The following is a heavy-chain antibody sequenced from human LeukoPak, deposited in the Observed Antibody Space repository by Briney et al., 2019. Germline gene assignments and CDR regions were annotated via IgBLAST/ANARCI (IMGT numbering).Heavy chain of an antibody. CDR3: ARSERYSYAYDY. Sequence: SSETLSLTCTVSGYSISSGYYWGWIRQPPGKGLEWIGSIYHSGSTYYNPSLKSRVTISVDTSKNQFSLKLSSVTAADTAVYYCARSERYSYAYDYWGHGTLVTVSS. CDR1: GYSISSGYY. J-gene: IGHJ4*01. V-gene: IGHV4-38-2*02. CDR2: IYHSGST. D-gene: IGHD5-18*01.